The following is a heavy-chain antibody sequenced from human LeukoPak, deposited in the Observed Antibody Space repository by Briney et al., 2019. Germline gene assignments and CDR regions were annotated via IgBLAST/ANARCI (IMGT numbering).Heavy chain of an antibody. CDR2: IKPDGSEA. D-gene: IGHD3-22*01. V-gene: IGHV3-7*04. J-gene: IGHJ3*02. CDR3: ARDHSYYFDTAGYYYDAFDI. CDR1: GFIFSNYW. Sequence: GGSLRLSCAASGFIFSNYWMSWVRQAPGKGLEWVANIKPDGSEAHYVDSVKGRFTISRDNAKNSLYLQMNSLRAEDAAVFYCARDHSYYFDTAGYYYDAFDIWGQGTMVTVSS.